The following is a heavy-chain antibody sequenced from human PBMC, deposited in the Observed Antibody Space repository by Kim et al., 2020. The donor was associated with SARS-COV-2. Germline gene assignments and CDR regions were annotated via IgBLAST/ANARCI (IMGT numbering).Heavy chain of an antibody. Sequence: SVKVSCKASGGTFSSYAISWVRQAPGQGLEWMGGIIPIFGTANYAQKFQGRVTITADESTSTAYMELSSLRSEDTAVYYCARGPCGHTGAELVLDPYYFDYWGQGTLVTVSS. V-gene: IGHV1-69*13. J-gene: IGHJ4*02. D-gene: IGHD6-13*01. CDR3: ARGPCGHTGAELVLDPYYFDY. CDR2: IIPIFGTA. CDR1: GGTFSSYA.